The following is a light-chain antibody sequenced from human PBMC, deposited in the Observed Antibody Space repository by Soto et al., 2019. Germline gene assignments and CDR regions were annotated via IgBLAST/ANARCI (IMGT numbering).Light chain of an antibody. J-gene: IGKJ3*01. V-gene: IGKV3-20*01. Sequence: EIVLTQSPGTLSLSPGQRATLSCRASQSVSSSFLAWYQQKPGQAPRLLIYGASSRATGIPDRFSGSGSGTDFTLTISSLEPEDFAVCDCQQYGSSPRFTFGPGTKVDIK. CDR2: GAS. CDR3: QQYGSSPRFT. CDR1: QSVSSSF.